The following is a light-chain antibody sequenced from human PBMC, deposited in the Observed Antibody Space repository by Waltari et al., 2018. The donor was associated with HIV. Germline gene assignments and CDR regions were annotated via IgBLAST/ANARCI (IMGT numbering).Light chain of an antibody. V-gene: IGLV1-47*01. CDR2: RVN. CDR1: RSNIGANF. CDR3: AAWDDSLNGVV. J-gene: IGLJ3*02. Sequence: QSVLTQPPSTSGTPGQRVTISCSGNRSNIGANFVSWYQQVPGMAPKFLIYRVNERPSGVLDRFSGSKSGTSASLAISRLRAEDEADYFCAAWDDSLNGVVFGAGTKLTVL.